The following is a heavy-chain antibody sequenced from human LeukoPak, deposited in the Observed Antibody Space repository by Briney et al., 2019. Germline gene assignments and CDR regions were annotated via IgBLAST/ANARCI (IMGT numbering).Heavy chain of an antibody. Sequence: GGSLRLSCAASGFTFSSHAMSWVRQAPGKGLEWVSHISGSGGSTYYADSVKGRFTISRDNSKNTLYLQMNSLRAEDTAVYYCAKAYGSGSYYHFDYWGQGTLVTVSS. D-gene: IGHD3-10*01. CDR1: GFTFSSHA. J-gene: IGHJ4*02. CDR2: ISGSGGST. V-gene: IGHV3-23*01. CDR3: AKAYGSGSYYHFDY.